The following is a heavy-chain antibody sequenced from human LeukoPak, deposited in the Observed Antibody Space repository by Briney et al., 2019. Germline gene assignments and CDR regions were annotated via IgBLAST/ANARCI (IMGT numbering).Heavy chain of an antibody. CDR2: ISGSSGST. V-gene: IGHV3-23*01. D-gene: IGHD3-22*01. CDR1: GFTFSSYA. J-gene: IGHJ5*02. Sequence: PGGSLRLSCAASGFTFSSYAMSWVRQPPGKGLEWVSAISGSSGSTYYADSVKGRFTISRDNSKNTLYLQMNSLRAEDTAVYYCAKVFRLYDSSGYWPWGQGTLVTVSS. CDR3: AKVFRLYDSSGYWP.